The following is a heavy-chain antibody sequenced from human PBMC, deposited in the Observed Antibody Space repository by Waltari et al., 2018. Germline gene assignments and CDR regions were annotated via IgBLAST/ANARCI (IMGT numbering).Heavy chain of an antibody. V-gene: IGHV4-34*01. J-gene: IGHJ4*02. Sequence: QVQLQQWGAGLLKPSETLSLTCAVYGGSFSGYYWSWIRQPPGKGLEWIGEINHSGSTNYNPSLKSRVTISVDTSKNQFSLKLSSVTAADTAVYYCARGIAAAKYYFDYWGQGTLVIVSS. D-gene: IGHD6-13*01. CDR2: INHSGST. CDR3: ARGIAAAKYYFDY. CDR1: GGSFSGYY.